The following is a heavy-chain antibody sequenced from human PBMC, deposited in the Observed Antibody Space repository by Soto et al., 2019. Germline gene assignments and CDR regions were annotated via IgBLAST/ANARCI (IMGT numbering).Heavy chain of an antibody. D-gene: IGHD6-19*01. V-gene: IGHV3-23*01. CDR2: ISGSGGST. CDR3: AKDSIAVAGTFGY. Sequence: VGSLRLSCSASGFTFSSYAMSWVRQAPGKGLEWVSAISGSGGSTYYADSVKGRFTISRDNSKNTLYLQMNSLRAEDTAVYYCAKDSIAVAGTFGYWGQGTLVTVSS. CDR1: GFTFSSYA. J-gene: IGHJ4*02.